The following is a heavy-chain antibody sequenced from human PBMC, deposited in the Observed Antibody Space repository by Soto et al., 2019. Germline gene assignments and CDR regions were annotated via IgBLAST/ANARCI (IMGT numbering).Heavy chain of an antibody. V-gene: IGHV3-23*01. CDR1: GFTFINYA. J-gene: IGHJ2*01. D-gene: IGHD2-2*01. CDR3: ARKVLGSTSRPDWWYFDL. CDR2: ISGGGDKT. Sequence: EVQLLESGGGLVQPGGSLRLSCLGSGFTFINYAMNWVRQTPGKGLEWVSTISGGGDKTFDADTVKGRFTISRDNSKNAVNLQMNSLRADDTAVYYCARKVLGSTSRPDWWYFDLWGRGTLVTVSS.